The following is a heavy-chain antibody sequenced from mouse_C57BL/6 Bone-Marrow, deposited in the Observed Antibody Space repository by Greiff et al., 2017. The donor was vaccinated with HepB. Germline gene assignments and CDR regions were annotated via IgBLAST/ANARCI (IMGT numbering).Heavy chain of an antibody. CDR2: IYPRSGNT. D-gene: IGHD2-3*01. J-gene: IGHJ1*03. Sequence: QVHVKQSGAELARPGASVKLSCKASGYTFTSYGISWVKQSTGQGLEWIGEIYPRSGNTYYNEKFKGKATLTADKSSSTAYMELRSLTSEDSAVYFCAGWLRYFDVWGTGTTVTVSS. CDR1: GYTFTSYG. CDR3: AGWLRYFDV. V-gene: IGHV1-81*01.